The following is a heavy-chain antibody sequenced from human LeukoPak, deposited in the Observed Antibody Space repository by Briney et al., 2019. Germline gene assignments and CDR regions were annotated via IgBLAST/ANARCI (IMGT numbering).Heavy chain of an antibody. Sequence: KPSETLSLTCTVSGGSISSSSYYWGWIRQPPGKGLEWIGSIYYSGSTYYNPSLKSRVTISVDTSKNQFSLKLSSVTAADTAVYYCARDLRDIVVVPAAANWFDPWGQGTLVTVSS. CDR3: ARDLRDIVVVPAAANWFDP. CDR2: IYYSGST. D-gene: IGHD2-2*01. V-gene: IGHV4-39*07. J-gene: IGHJ5*02. CDR1: GGSISSSSYY.